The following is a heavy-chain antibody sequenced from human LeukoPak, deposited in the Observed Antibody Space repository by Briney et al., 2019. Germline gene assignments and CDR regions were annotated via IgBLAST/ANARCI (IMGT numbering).Heavy chain of an antibody. CDR2: IYHSGST. D-gene: IGHD5-18*01. J-gene: IGHJ6*03. Sequence: SETLSLTCTVSGYSISSGYYWGWIRQPPGKWLEWIGSIYHSGSTYYNPSLKSRVTISVDTSKNQFSLKLSSVTAADTAVYYCARMPGYSYYYMDVWGKGTTVTVSS. CDR1: GYSISSGYY. V-gene: IGHV4-38-2*02. CDR3: ARMPGYSYYYMDV.